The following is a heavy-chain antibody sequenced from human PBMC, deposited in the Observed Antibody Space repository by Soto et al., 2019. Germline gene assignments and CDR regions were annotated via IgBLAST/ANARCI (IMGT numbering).Heavy chain of an antibody. Sequence: GASVKVSCKASGGTFSSYAISWVRQAPGQGLEWMGGIIPIFGTANYAQKFQGRVTITADKSTSTAYMELSSLRSEDTAVYYCARGNELGIAARPDGYYYYYGMDVWGQGTTVTVSS. V-gene: IGHV1-69*06. CDR3: ARGNELGIAARPDGYYYYYGMDV. CDR1: GGTFSSYA. D-gene: IGHD6-6*01. J-gene: IGHJ6*02. CDR2: IIPIFGTA.